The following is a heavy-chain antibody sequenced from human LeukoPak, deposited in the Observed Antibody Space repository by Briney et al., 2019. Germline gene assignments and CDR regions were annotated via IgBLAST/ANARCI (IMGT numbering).Heavy chain of an antibody. CDR1: GFTFSSFA. D-gene: IGHD3-22*01. Sequence: GGSLRLSCAASGFTFSSFAMSWVRQAPGKGLEWVSSSGPTINYADSVKGRFTISRDNSKNTLYLQMYNLRAEDTAVYHCARSWRYYDSSGYYGFDIWGQGTMVTVSS. CDR3: ARSWRYYDSSGYYGFDI. J-gene: IGHJ3*02. V-gene: IGHV3-23*05. CDR2: SGPTI.